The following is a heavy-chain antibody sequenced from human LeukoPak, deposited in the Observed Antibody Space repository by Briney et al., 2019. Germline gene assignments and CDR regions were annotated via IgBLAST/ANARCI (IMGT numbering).Heavy chain of an antibody. V-gene: IGHV3-30*02. CDR3: ARIPLDFWFDR. CDR2: IRFDGSKK. D-gene: IGHD3/OR15-3a*01. Sequence: GGSLRLSRAAPGFTLSSYGTHCVRQAPGKRLEWVACIRFDGSKKYYADSVKGRFTPSRDKATNTPYLQINSLRAARTAGYYCARIPLDFWFDRWGQGTLVTVSS. J-gene: IGHJ5*02. CDR1: GFTLSSYG.